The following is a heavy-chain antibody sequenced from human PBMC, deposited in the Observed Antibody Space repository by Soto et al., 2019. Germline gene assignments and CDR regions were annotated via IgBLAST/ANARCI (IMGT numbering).Heavy chain of an antibody. CDR1: GGTFSSYT. J-gene: IGHJ6*02. Sequence: KVSCKASGGTFSSYTISWVRQAPGQGLEWMGRIIPILGIANYAQKFKGRVTITADKSTSTAYMELSSLRSEDTAVYYCARVVDYYDPYYYYGMDVWGQGTTVTVSS. D-gene: IGHD3-22*01. CDR2: IIPILGIA. CDR3: ARVVDYYDPYYYYGMDV. V-gene: IGHV1-69*02.